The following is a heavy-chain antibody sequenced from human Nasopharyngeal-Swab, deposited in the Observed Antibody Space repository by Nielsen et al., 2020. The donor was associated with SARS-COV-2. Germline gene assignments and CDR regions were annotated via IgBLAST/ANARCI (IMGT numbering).Heavy chain of an antibody. D-gene: IGHD5-24*01. V-gene: IGHV3-33*01. J-gene: IGHJ4*02. Sequence: YGMHWVRQGPGKGLDWVAIMRYDGKRKYYADSVKGRFTISRDNAKNSLYLQMNSLRAEDTAVYYCARVKSPGGYNHDFDYWGQGTLVTVSS. CDR2: MRYDGKRK. CDR1: YG. CDR3: ARVKSPGGYNHDFDY.